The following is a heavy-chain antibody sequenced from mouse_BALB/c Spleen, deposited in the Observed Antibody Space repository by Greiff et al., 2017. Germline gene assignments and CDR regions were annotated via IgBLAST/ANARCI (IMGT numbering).Heavy chain of an antibody. CDR1: GFTFSSYW. Sequence: DVKLQESGGGLVQPGGSMKLSCVASGFTFSSYWMSWVRQSPEKGLEWVAEIRLKSDNYATHYAESVKGKFTISRDDSKSRLYLQMNSLRAEDTGIYYCTGGNYAWFAYWGQGTLVTVSA. CDR3: TGGNYAWFAY. V-gene: IGHV6-6*02. J-gene: IGHJ3*01. D-gene: IGHD2-1*01. CDR2: IRLKSDNYAT.